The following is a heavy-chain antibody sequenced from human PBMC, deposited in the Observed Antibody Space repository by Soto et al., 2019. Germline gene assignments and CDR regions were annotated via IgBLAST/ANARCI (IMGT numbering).Heavy chain of an antibody. CDR1: GGSISSYY. J-gene: IGHJ5*02. CDR3: ARGELFLEWSNGGFDP. Sequence: SETLSLTCTVSGGSISSYYWSWIRQPPGKGLEWIGYIYYSGSTNYNPSLKSRVTISVDTSKNQFSLKLSSVTAADTAVYYCARGELFLEWSNGGFDPWGQGTLVTVSS. D-gene: IGHD3-3*01. CDR2: IYYSGST. V-gene: IGHV4-59*01.